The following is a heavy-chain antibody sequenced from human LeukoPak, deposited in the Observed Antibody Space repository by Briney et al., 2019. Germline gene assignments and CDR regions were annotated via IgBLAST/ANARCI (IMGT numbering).Heavy chain of an antibody. J-gene: IGHJ4*02. CDR2: ISDSAGST. Sequence: GGSLRLSCAASGFTFSTYGMSWVRQAPGKGLEWVSAISDSAGSTYYADSVKGRFTISRDNSKNTLYLQMNSLKTEDTAVYSCTTDLLLWFGDSFSNWGQGTLVTVSS. D-gene: IGHD3-10*01. V-gene: IGHV3-23*01. CDR1: GFTFSTYG. CDR3: TTDLLLWFGDSFSN.